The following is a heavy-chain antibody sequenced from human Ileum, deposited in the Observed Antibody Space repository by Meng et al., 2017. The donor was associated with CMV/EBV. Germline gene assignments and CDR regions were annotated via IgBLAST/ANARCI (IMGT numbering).Heavy chain of an antibody. CDR2: ISYDGSNK. CDR3: ARGGWGSDFDY. J-gene: IGHJ4*02. CDR1: GFTFRSYA. Sequence: LSCAAAGFTFRSYAMHWGRQAPGKGLEWVAVISYDGSNKYYADSVKGRFTISRDNSKNTLYLQMNSLRAEDTAVYYCARGGWGSDFDYWGQGTLVTVSS. D-gene: IGHD3-16*01. V-gene: IGHV3-30*04.